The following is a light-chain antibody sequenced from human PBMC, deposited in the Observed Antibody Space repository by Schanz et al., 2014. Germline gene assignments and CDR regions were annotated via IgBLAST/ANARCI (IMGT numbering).Light chain of an antibody. V-gene: IGKV1-33*01. Sequence: DIQMTQSPSSLSASVGDRVTMVCQASQDISNYLNWFQQKPGKAPKLLIYDASDLETGVPSRFSGSGSGTDFTLTISSLQPEDFATYYCQQATGFPPTFGGGTKVEIK. CDR2: DAS. CDR1: QDISNY. J-gene: IGKJ4*01. CDR3: QQATGFPPT.